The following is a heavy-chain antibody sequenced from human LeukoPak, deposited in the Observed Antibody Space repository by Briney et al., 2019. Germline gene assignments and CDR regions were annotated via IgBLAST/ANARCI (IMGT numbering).Heavy chain of an antibody. Sequence: TSETLSLTCTVSGGSISSYYWSWIRQPAGKGLEWIGRIYTSGSTNYNPSLKSRVTMSVDTSKNQFSLKLSSVTAADTAVYYCARDRADYGGNYTSDYWGQGTLVTVSS. CDR2: IYTSGST. V-gene: IGHV4-4*07. CDR3: ARDRADYGGNYTSDY. J-gene: IGHJ4*02. CDR1: GGSISSYY. D-gene: IGHD4-23*01.